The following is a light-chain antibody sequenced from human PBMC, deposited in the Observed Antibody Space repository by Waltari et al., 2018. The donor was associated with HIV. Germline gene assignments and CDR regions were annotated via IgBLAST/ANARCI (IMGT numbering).Light chain of an antibody. V-gene: IGLV7-46*01. CDR1: TGAVTSGHY. CDR2: DTS. Sequence: QAVVTQEPSLTVSPGGTVTLTSGASTGAVTSGHYPHWFQQKPGQTPRTLIYDTSNKHSWTPARFSGSLLGGKAALTLSGAQPEDEAEYYCLLSYSGAGGVFGGGTKLTVL. J-gene: IGLJ2*01. CDR3: LLSYSGAGGV.